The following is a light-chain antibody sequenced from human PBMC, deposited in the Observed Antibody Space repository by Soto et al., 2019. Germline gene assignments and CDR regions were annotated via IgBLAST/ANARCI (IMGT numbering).Light chain of an antibody. V-gene: IGKV1-5*01. Sequence: DIQMTQSPSTLSASVGDGVSITCRASQYIGEYLAWYQQKPGSAPRLLIYDASQLDGGVSSRFSGSVSGTEFTLTITSLQPDDSGTYYCQQSQKYPWTFGQGTRVEIK. CDR3: QQSQKYPWT. J-gene: IGKJ1*01. CDR1: QYIGEY. CDR2: DAS.